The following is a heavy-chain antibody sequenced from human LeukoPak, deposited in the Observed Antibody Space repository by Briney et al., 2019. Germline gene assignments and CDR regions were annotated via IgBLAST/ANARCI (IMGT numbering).Heavy chain of an antibody. CDR3: AKVAVTYLLSYSDY. CDR1: GFTFSSYA. J-gene: IGHJ4*02. V-gene: IGHV3-23*01. D-gene: IGHD2-21*01. Sequence: GGSLRLSCAASGFTFSSYAMSWVRQAPGEGLGWVSGISVSGGSTYYADSVKGRFTISRDNSKNTLYLQMNSLRAEDTAVYYCAKVAVTYLLSYSDYWGQGTLVTVSS. CDR2: ISVSGGST.